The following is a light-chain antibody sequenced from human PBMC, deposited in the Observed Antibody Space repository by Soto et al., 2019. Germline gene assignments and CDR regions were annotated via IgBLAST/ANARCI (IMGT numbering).Light chain of an antibody. CDR3: QQYGSSPPST. V-gene: IGKV3-20*01. CDR1: HSVSSSY. J-gene: IGKJ5*01. Sequence: EIVLTQSPGTLSLSPGERATLSCRASHSVSSSYLAWYQQKPGQAPRLLIYGASSRATGIPDRCSGSGSGTDFTLTISRLEPEDVAVYYCQQYGSSPPSTFGQGTRLEIK. CDR2: GAS.